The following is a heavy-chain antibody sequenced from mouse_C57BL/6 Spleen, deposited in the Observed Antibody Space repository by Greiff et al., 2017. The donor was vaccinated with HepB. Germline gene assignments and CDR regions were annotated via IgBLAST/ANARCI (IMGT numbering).Heavy chain of an antibody. CDR1: GFTFSSYA. CDR2: ISDGGSYT. D-gene: IGHD4-1*01. V-gene: IGHV5-4*01. CDR3: ARDSRTWGFFDY. Sequence: EVQLVESGGGLVKPGGSLKLSCAASGFTFSSYAMSWVRQTPEKRLEWVATISDGGSYTYYPDNVKGRFTISRDNAKNNLYLQMSHLKSEDTAMYYCARDSRTWGFFDYWGQGTTLTVSS. J-gene: IGHJ2*01.